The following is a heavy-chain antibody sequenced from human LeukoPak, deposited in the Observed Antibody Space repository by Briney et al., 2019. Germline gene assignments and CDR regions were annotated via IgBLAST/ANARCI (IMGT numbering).Heavy chain of an antibody. D-gene: IGHD4-17*01. CDR1: GFNFGIYG. CDR2: MWDDGTNE. CDR3: AKGHYFGDLGGGNFDL. J-gene: IGHJ4*02. Sequence: PGGAPRLSCAASGFNFGIYGMHWVRQAPGKGLEWVAVMWDDGTNENYVDSVKGRFTISRDNGKKTLYLQMNSLRAEDTAVYYCAKGHYFGDLGGGNFDLWGQGTLVTVSS. V-gene: IGHV3-33*06.